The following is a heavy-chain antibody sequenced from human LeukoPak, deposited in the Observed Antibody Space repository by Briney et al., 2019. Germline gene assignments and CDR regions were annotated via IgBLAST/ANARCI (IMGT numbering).Heavy chain of an antibody. J-gene: IGHJ2*01. V-gene: IGHV4-59*08. D-gene: IGHD4-23*01. Sequence: PSETLSLTCTVSGGSISSYYWSWIRQPPGKGLEWIGYIYYTGNSNYNPSLKGRVTISVDTSKNQFSLKLRSVTAADTAMYYCARYVYGGNSDWYFDLWGRGTLVTVSS. CDR3: ARYVYGGNSDWYFDL. CDR1: GGSISSYY. CDR2: IYYTGNS.